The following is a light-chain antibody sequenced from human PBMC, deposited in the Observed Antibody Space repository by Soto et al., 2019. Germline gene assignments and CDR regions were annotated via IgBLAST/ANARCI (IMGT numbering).Light chain of an antibody. CDR3: AAWDDSLRGVV. V-gene: IGLV1-47*01. CDR1: TPNIEKFY. Sequence: QSVLTQQPSAPGTPGQRFTIFVSGSTPNIEKFYVNWYQQLPGTAPKLLVYRDNQRPSGVPDRFSGSKSGTSASLAISGLRSDDEADYYCAAWDDSLRGVVFGGGTKLTVL. J-gene: IGLJ2*01. CDR2: RDN.